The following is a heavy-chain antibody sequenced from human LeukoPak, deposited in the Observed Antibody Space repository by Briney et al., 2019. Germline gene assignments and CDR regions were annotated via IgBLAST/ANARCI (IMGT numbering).Heavy chain of an antibody. V-gene: IGHV4-59*01. CDR2: IYYSGST. Sequence: PSETLSLTCTASGGSISSYYWSWVRQPPGKGLEWIGYIYYSGSTNYNPSLKSRVTISVDTSKNQFSLKLSSVTAADTAVYYCATLQDDGYNYKDYWGQGTLVTVSS. CDR3: ATLQDDGYNYKDY. CDR1: GGSISSYY. D-gene: IGHD5-24*01. J-gene: IGHJ4*02.